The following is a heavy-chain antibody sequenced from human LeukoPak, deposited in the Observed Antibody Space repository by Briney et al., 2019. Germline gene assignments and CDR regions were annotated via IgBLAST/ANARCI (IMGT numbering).Heavy chain of an antibody. CDR2: IKQDGSEK. D-gene: IGHD6-6*01. CDR1: GFTVSSNY. CDR3: ATNQYSSSSLDY. Sequence: PGGSLRLSCAASGFTVSSNYMSWVRQAPGKGLEWVANIKQDGSEKYYVDSVKGRFTISRDNAKNSLCLQMNSLRAEDTAVYYCATNQYSSSSLDYWGQGTLVTVSS. J-gene: IGHJ4*02. V-gene: IGHV3-7*01.